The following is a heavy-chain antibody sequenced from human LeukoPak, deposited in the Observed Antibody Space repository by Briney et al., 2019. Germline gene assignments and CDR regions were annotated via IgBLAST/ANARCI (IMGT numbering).Heavy chain of an antibody. D-gene: IGHD3-10*01. CDR2: IYYSGST. V-gene: IGHV4-59*08. J-gene: IGHJ4*02. CDR3: AGLLWFGELSYFDY. Sequence: SETLSLTCTVSGGSISSYYWSWVRQPPGKGLEWVGYIYYSGSTNYNPFLKSRVTISVDTSKNQFSLKLSSVTAADTAVYYCAGLLWFGELSYFDYWGQGTLVTVSS. CDR1: GGSISSYY.